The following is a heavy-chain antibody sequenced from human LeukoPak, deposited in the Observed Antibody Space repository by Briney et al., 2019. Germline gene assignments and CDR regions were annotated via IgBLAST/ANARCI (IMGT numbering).Heavy chain of an antibody. D-gene: IGHD3-10*02. V-gene: IGHV3-48*01. J-gene: IGHJ6*04. CDR3: AELGITMIGGV. CDR2: ISLSSTAI. CDR1: GFIFSTYN. Sequence: GGSLRLSCAASGFIFSTYNMNWVRQAPGKGLEWVSYISLSSTAIYYADSVKGRFTISRDNSKNTLYLQMNSLRAEDTAVYYCAELGITMIGGVWGKGTTVTISS.